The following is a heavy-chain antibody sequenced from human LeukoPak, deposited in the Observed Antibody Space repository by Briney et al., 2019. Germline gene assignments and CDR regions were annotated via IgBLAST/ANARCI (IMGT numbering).Heavy chain of an antibody. CDR2: INWNGGST. CDR1: GFTFDDYG. J-gene: IGHJ4*02. V-gene: IGHV3-20*04. CDR3: ARSVTTNYYGSGTSPRPY. D-gene: IGHD3-10*01. Sequence: GGSLRLSCAASGFTFDDYGMSWVRQAPGKGLEWVSGINWNGGSTGYADSVKGRFTISRDNAKNSLYLQMNSLRAEDTALYYCARSVTTNYYGSGTSPRPYWGQGTLVTVSS.